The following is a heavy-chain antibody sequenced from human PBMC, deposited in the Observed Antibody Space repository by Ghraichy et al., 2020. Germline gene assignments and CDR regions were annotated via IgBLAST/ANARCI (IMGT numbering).Heavy chain of an antibody. CDR3: ARHSTASPFDL. CDR1: GGPISSYS. Sequence: SETLPLTCTVSGGPISSYSWAWIRQSAGKGLEWIGRVLISGSTNYNPSLQSRVTMSIDTSKNQFSLKLNSVTAADTAVYYCARHSTASPFDLWGRGTLVTVSS. CDR2: VLISGST. J-gene: IGHJ2*01. D-gene: IGHD2/OR15-2a*01. V-gene: IGHV4-4*07.